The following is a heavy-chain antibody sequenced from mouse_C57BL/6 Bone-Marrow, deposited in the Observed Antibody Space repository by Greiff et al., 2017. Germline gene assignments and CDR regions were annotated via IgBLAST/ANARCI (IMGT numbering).Heavy chain of an antibody. V-gene: IGHV1-54*01. Sequence: VQLQQSGAELVRPGTSVKVSCKASGYAFTNYLIEWVKQRPGQGLEWIGVINPGSGGTNYNEKFKGKATLTADKSSSTAYMQLSSLTSEDSAVYFCATLRRGMDYWGQGTSVTVSS. CDR3: ATLRRGMDY. J-gene: IGHJ4*01. CDR2: INPGSGGT. D-gene: IGHD2-12*01. CDR1: GYAFTNYL.